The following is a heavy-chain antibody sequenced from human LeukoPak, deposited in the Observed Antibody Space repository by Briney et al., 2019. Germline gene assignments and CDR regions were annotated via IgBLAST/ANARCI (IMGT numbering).Heavy chain of an antibody. V-gene: IGHV3-21*01. CDR3: AEVHRGVYYFDY. Sequence: PGGSLRLSCAASGFTFSSYSMNWVRQAPGKGLEWVSSISSSSSYIYYADSMKGRFTISRDNAKNSLYLQMNSLRAEDTAVYYCAEVHRGVYYFDYWGQGTLVTVSS. J-gene: IGHJ4*02. D-gene: IGHD3-10*01. CDR1: GFTFSSYS. CDR2: ISSSSSYI.